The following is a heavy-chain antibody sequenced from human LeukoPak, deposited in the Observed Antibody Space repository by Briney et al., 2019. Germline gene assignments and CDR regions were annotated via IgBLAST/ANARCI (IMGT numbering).Heavy chain of an antibody. Sequence: TSETLSLTCAVYGGSFSGYYWSWIRQPPGKGPEWIGEINHSGSTNYNPSLKSRVTISVDTSKNQFSLKLSSVTAADTAVYYCARAGGYCSGGSCYSWGQGTLVTVSS. CDR2: INHSGST. D-gene: IGHD2-15*01. J-gene: IGHJ4*02. CDR1: GGSFSGYY. V-gene: IGHV4-34*01. CDR3: ARAGGYCSGGSCYS.